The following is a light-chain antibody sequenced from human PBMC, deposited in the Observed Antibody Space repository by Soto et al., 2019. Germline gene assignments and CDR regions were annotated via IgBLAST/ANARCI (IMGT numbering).Light chain of an antibody. CDR2: GNS. J-gene: IGLJ2*01. CDR1: SSNIGAGYD. CDR3: QSSDSSLSGFVV. V-gene: IGLV1-40*01. Sequence: QSVLTQPPSVSGAPGQRVTISCTGSSSNIGAGYDVHWYQQLPGTAPKLLIYGNSNRPSGVPDRFSGSKSGTSASLAITGLQAEDEADYCCQSSDSSLSGFVVFGGGTKLTVL.